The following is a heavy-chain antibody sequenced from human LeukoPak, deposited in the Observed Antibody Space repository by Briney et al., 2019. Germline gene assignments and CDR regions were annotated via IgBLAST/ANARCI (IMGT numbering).Heavy chain of an antibody. CDR3: ARQTVTRDFDY. V-gene: IGHV4-38-2*02. CDR1: GYSISSGYF. CDR2: IYHSGST. J-gene: IGHJ4*02. Sequence: SETLSLTCTVSGYSISSGYFWGWIRQPPGKGLECIGTIYHSGSTYYNPSLKSRVTISVDTSKNQFSLKLTSVTAADTAVYYCARQTVTRDFDYWGQGTLVTVSS. D-gene: IGHD4-17*01.